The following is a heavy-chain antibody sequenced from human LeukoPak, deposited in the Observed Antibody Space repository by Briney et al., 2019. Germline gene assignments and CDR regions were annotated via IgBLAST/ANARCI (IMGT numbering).Heavy chain of an antibody. D-gene: IGHD3-10*01. CDR1: GYTFTSYY. Sequence: GASVKVSCKASGYTFTSYYMHWVRQAPGQGLEWMGIINPSGGSTSYAQKFQGRVTMTRDTSTSTVYMELSSLRSEDTAVYYCARDTGGRGRLDGFDIWGQGTMVTVSS. J-gene: IGHJ3*02. V-gene: IGHV1-46*01. CDR2: INPSGGST. CDR3: ARDTGGRGRLDGFDI.